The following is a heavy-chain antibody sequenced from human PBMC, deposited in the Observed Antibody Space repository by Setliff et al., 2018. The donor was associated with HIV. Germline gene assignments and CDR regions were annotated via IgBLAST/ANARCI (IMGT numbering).Heavy chain of an antibody. CDR3: AGDVDTAMAKYYYYYYMDV. Sequence: ETLSLTCTVSGDGISSWQWSWIRQPPGKGLEWIGCIDDSGTTNYNPSLKSRVTMSVDTSKNQFSLKLSSVTAADTAVYYCAGDVDTAMAKYYYYYYMDVWGKVTTVTVSS. CDR1: GDGISSWQ. J-gene: IGHJ6*03. D-gene: IGHD5-18*01. CDR2: IDDSGTT. V-gene: IGHV4-59*12.